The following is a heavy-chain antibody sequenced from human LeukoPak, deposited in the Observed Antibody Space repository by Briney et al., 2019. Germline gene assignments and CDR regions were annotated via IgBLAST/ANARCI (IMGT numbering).Heavy chain of an antibody. CDR2: INPNSGGT. J-gene: IGHJ4*02. CDR1: GYTFTGYY. Sequence: ASVKVSCKASGYTFTGYYMHWVRQAPGQGLEWMGWINPNSGGTNYAQKFQGRVTMTRDTSISTAYMELSRLRSDDTAVYYCARERSGGSCGLGYWGQGTLVTVSS. CDR3: ARERSGGSCGLGY. D-gene: IGHD2-15*01. V-gene: IGHV1-2*02.